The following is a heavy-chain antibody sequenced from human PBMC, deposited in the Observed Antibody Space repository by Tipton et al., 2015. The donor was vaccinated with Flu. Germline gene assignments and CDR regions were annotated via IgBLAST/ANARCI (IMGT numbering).Heavy chain of an antibody. CDR1: VGSFSGYY. J-gene: IGHJ2*01. CDR2: INHRGSA. CDR3: ARRRYFDL. V-gene: IGHV4-34*01. Sequence: TLSLTCAVYVGSFSGYYWSWIRQSPGKGLEWIGEINHRGSANYNPSLNSRVTISVDTSKNQFSLKLSSVTAADTAVYYCARRRYFDLWGRGTQVTVSS.